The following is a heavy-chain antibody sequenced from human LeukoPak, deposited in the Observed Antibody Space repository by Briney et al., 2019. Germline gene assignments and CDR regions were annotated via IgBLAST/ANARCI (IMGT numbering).Heavy chain of an antibody. V-gene: IGHV4-59*02. D-gene: IGHD3-10*01. CDR3: AREYYYGSGSYYN. J-gene: IGHJ4*02. CDR1: GGSVSGYY. Sequence: PSETLSLTCTVSGGSVSGYYWSWIRQPPGKGLEWIGYIHYSGSTYYNPSLKSRVTISVDTSKNQFSLKLSSVTAADTAVYYCAREYYYGSGSYYNWGQGTLVTVSS. CDR2: IHYSGST.